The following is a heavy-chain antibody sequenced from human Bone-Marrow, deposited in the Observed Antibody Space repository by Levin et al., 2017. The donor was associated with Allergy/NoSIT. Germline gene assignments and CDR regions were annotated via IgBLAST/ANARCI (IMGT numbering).Heavy chain of an antibody. CDR3: AKDSSMTTVTLRYGMDV. D-gene: IGHD4-11*01. J-gene: IGHJ6*02. V-gene: IGHV3-23*01. CDR2: ISGSGGST. Sequence: GGSLRLSCAASGFTFSSYAMSWVRQAPGKGLEWVSAISGSGGSTYYADSVKGRFTISRDNSKNTLYLQMNSLRAEDTAVYYCAKDSSMTTVTLRYGMDVWGQGTTVTVSS. CDR1: GFTFSSYA.